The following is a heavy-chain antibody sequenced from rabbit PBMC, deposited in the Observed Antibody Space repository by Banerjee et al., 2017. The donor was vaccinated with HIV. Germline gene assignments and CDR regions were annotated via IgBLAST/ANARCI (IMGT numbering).Heavy chain of an antibody. CDR2: IYSSNGDK. D-gene: IGHD4-1*01. V-gene: IGHV1S45*01. CDR1: GSDISSNA. CDR3: ARDLAGVIGWNFSL. J-gene: IGHJ4*01. Sequence: QEQLEESGGDLVQPEGSLTLTCKASGSDISSNAMCWVRQAPGKGLELIACIYSSNGDKWYASWVNGRFTISKTSSTTVTLQMTSLTAADTATYFCARDLAGVIGWNFSLWGPGTLVTVS.